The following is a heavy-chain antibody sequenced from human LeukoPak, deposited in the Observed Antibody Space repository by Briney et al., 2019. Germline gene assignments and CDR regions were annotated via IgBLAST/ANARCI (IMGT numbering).Heavy chain of an antibody. CDR2: IRSDAYGGST. J-gene: IGHJ4*02. CDR1: GFTLGGYA. D-gene: IGHD3-22*01. CDR3: TRDEKQSYFDTTAYWTLFDY. Sequence: GGSLRLSCTGSGFTLGGYALSWVRQAPGKGLEWIGSIRSDAYGGSTQYAASVTGRFTISRDDSDNIVYLQMNSLQTDDTAVYYCTRDEKQSYFDTTAYWTLFDYWGQGTLVTVSS. V-gene: IGHV3-49*04.